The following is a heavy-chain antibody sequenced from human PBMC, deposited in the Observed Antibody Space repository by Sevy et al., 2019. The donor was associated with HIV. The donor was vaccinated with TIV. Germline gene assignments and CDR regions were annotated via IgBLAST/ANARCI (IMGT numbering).Heavy chain of an antibody. CDR2: IYYSGST. CDR3: ARGHYDCWSGYYKPSHYYYMDV. Sequence: SETLSLTCTVSGGSISSYYWSWIRQPPGKGLEWIGYIYYSGSTNYNPSLKSRVTISVDTSKNQFSLKLSSVTAADTAVYYCARGHYDCWSGYYKPSHYYYMDVWGKGTTVTVSS. J-gene: IGHJ6*03. D-gene: IGHD3-3*01. CDR1: GGSISSYY. V-gene: IGHV4-59*01.